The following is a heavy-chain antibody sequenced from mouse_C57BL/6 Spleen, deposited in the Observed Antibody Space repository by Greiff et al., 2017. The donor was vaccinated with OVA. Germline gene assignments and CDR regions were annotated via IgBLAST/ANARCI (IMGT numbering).Heavy chain of an antibody. CDR2: IYPGSGST. Sequence: QVQLQQPGAELVKPGASVKMSCKASGYTFTSYWITWVKQRPGQGLEWIGDIYPGSGSTNYNEKFRSKATLTVDTSSSTAYMQLSSLTSEDSAVYYCARSDYYGSSYAMDYWGQGTSVTVSS. D-gene: IGHD1-1*01. J-gene: IGHJ4*01. CDR3: ARSDYYGSSYAMDY. V-gene: IGHV1-55*01. CDR1: GYTFTSYW.